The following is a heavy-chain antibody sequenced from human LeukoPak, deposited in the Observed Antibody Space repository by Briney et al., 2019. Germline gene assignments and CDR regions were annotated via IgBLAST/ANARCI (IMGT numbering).Heavy chain of an antibody. CDR3: ARHPKDDFWSGYPGRYGMDV. J-gene: IGHJ6*02. V-gene: IGHV4-39*01. Sequence: ETLSLTCTVSGGSISSSSYYWGWIRQPPGKGLEWIGSIYYSGSTYYNPSLKSRVTISVDTSKNQFSLKLSSVTAADTAVYYCARHPKDDFWSGYPGRYGMDVWGQGTTVTVSS. CDR1: GGSISSSSYY. D-gene: IGHD3-3*01. CDR2: IYYSGST.